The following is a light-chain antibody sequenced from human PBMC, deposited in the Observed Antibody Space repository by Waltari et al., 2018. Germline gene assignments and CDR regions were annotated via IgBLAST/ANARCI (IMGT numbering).Light chain of an antibody. CDR3: HQYASLPIT. Sequence: IVLTQSPGTLSLSQGQRATLPCRASQTVNNSYLAWYQQKPGQAPRRLTYYTYNRAAGIPERFSGSGSETDFILTIRRLEPEDSAVFYCHQYASLPITFGQGTRLEIK. CDR2: YTY. CDR1: QTVNNSY. V-gene: IGKV3-20*01. J-gene: IGKJ5*01.